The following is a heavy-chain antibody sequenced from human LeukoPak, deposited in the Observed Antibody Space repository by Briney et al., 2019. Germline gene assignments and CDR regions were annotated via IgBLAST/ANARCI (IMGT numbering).Heavy chain of an antibody. V-gene: IGHV6-1*01. J-gene: IGHJ5*02. CDR2: TYYRSTWYN. CDR3: ARRLTQYDCFDP. D-gene: IGHD2-2*01. Sequence: SQTLSLTCAISGDSFSSNSVTWNWIRQSPSRGLEWLGRTYYRSTWYNDYAVSVRGRITVNPDTSKNQFSLYLNSVTPEGTAVYYCARRLTQYDCFDPWGQGILVTVSS. CDR1: GDSFSSNSVT.